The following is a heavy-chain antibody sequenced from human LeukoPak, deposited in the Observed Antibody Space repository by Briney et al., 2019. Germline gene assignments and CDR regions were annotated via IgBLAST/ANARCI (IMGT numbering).Heavy chain of an antibody. V-gene: IGHV4-4*02. Sequence: SGTLSLTCAVSGGSISSDNWWGWVRQTPGKGLEWIGEIYHSGGTNYNPSLKSRVTISVEKTKNQFSLELISVTAADTAVYYCASLGWPSQYGDYAPTDYWGQGTLVTVSS. D-gene: IGHD4-17*01. CDR2: IYHSGGT. CDR1: GGSISSDNW. CDR3: ASLGWPSQYGDYAPTDY. J-gene: IGHJ4*02.